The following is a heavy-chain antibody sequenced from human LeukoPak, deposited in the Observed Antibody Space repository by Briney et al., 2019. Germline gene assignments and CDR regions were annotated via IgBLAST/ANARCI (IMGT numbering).Heavy chain of an antibody. CDR1: GGTFSSYA. D-gene: IGHD3-3*01. Sequence: EASVKVSCKASGGTFSSYAISWVRQAPGQGLEWMGGIIPILGTANYAQKFQGRVTITADESTSTAYMELSSLRSEDTAVYYCARGSEGDLYFDYWGQGTLVTVSS. V-gene: IGHV1-69*13. J-gene: IGHJ4*02. CDR3: ARGSEGDLYFDY. CDR2: IIPILGTA.